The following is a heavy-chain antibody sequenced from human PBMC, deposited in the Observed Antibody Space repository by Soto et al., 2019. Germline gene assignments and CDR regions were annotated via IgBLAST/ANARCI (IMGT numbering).Heavy chain of an antibody. Sequence: VQLQESGPGLVKPSQTLSLTCTVSGGSIRSGGYYWSWIRQHPGKGLEWIGRVRDKANGYTTEYAASVRGRFTVSRDDSKNSLDLQMNSLQIEDTAMYYCVRNLASGGTYYIDYWGQGTLVTVSS. D-gene: IGHD1-26*01. CDR2: VRDKANGYTT. V-gene: IGHV3-72*01. CDR3: VRNLASGGTYYIDY. J-gene: IGHJ4*02. CDR1: GGSIRSGGYY.